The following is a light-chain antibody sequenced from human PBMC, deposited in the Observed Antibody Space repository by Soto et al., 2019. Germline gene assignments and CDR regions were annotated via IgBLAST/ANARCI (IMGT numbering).Light chain of an antibody. CDR2: EVR. Sequence: QSALTQPASVSGSPGQSITISCAGTMRDVGAYNLVSWYQQHPGRAPQLIIYEVRNRPSGISSRFSGSKSGFTASLTISGLQAEDEADYYCSSFTTNRLYVFGPGTKLTVL. V-gene: IGLV2-14*01. CDR3: SSFTTNRLYV. CDR1: MRDVGAYNL. J-gene: IGLJ1*01.